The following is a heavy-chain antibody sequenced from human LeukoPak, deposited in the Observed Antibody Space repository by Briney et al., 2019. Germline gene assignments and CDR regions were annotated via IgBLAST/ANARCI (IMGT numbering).Heavy chain of an antibody. Sequence: GGALRLSCAASGFTFSNYAMSLVRQTPGKGREWVAATVGGRPYTYHAESVKGRFTVSRDDSRDTLFLQMNRLSVDDTAIYYCTKAPLRSCSGAFCYPFDYWEQGTLVTVSS. CDR2: TVGGRPYT. J-gene: IGHJ4*02. V-gene: IGHV3-23*01. D-gene: IGHD2-8*02. CDR3: TKAPLRSCSGAFCYPFDY. CDR1: GFTFSNYA.